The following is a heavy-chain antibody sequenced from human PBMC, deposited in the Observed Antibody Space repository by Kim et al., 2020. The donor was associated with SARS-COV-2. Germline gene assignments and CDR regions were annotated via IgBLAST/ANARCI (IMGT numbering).Heavy chain of an antibody. J-gene: IGHJ6*03. Sequence: SETLSLTCTVSGGSISSDSFYWGWVRQPPGKGLEWLGSVFYSGSTYYNPSLKSRVTISVDISKNQFFLTLSSVTATDTAVYYCARHKGLYYYYMDVWGKGTTVTVSS. CDR1: GGSISSDSFY. CDR3: ARHKGLYYYYMDV. CDR2: VFYSGST. V-gene: IGHV4-39*01.